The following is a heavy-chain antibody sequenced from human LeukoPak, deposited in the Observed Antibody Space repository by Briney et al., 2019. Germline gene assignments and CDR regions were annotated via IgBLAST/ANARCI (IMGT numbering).Heavy chain of an antibody. CDR1: GYTFTSYG. Sequence: ASVKVSCKASGYTFTSYGISWVRQAPGQGLEWMGWISAYNGNTNYAQKLQGRVTMTTDTSTSTAYMELRSLRSDDTAVYYCAREIGPNYSRYYYYMDVWGKGTTVTVSS. J-gene: IGHJ6*03. CDR3: AREIGPNYSRYYYYMDV. D-gene: IGHD4-11*01. V-gene: IGHV1-18*01. CDR2: ISAYNGNT.